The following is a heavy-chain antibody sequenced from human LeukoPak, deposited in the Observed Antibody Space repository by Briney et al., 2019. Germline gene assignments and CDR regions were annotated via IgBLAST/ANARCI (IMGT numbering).Heavy chain of an antibody. J-gene: IGHJ4*02. D-gene: IGHD3-10*01. V-gene: IGHV3-48*01. CDR3: TRGVGRRGGTFDY. CDR1: AFTLCAYA. Sequence: PGGSLRLSCVASAFTLCAYAMNWVRQAPGKGREWVSYISASSSATYYAESVKGRFTISRDNGQNSLYLQMNSLRAGDTAVYYCTRGVGRRGGTFDYWGQGTLVTVSS. CDR2: ISASSSAT.